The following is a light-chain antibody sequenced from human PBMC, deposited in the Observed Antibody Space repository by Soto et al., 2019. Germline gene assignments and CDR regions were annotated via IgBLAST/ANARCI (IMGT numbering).Light chain of an antibody. J-gene: IGLJ1*01. CDR3: CSYAGRYTYV. CDR2: DVT. Sequence: QSVLTQPRSVSGSPGQSVTISCTGTGSDVDNYNYVSWYQQHPGKAPNLMIYDVTKRPSRVPDRVSGSKSGNTASLTISGLQAEDEADYYCCSYAGRYTYVFGTGTKVTVL. CDR1: GSDVDNYNY. V-gene: IGLV2-11*01.